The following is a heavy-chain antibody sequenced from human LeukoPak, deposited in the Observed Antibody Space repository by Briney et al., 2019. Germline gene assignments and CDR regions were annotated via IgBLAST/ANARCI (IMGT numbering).Heavy chain of an antibody. CDR3: ARDARYSGSYYSYYYYMDV. J-gene: IGHJ6*03. CDR1: DGSISSYY. Sequence: SETLSLTCTASDGSISSYYWSWIRQPPGKGLEWIGYIYYSGSTNYNPSLKSRVTISVDTSKNQFSLKLSSVTAADTAVYYCARDARYSGSYYSYYYYMDVWGKGTTVTVSS. CDR2: IYYSGST. D-gene: IGHD1-26*01. V-gene: IGHV4-59*01.